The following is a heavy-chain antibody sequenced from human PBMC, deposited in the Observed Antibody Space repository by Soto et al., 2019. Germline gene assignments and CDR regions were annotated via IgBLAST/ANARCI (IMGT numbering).Heavy chain of an antibody. J-gene: IGHJ4*02. CDR3: ARVPDY. CDR2: INYSGST. V-gene: IGHV4-31*03. CDR1: GGSISSGGYY. Sequence: QVQLQESGPGLVKPSQTLSLTCTVSGGSISSGGYYWSWIRQHPGKGLEWIGYINYSGSTYHNPSLRGRVTIAVDTSKNHFALRRSSVTAAATAVYYCARVPDYWGQGTLVTVSS.